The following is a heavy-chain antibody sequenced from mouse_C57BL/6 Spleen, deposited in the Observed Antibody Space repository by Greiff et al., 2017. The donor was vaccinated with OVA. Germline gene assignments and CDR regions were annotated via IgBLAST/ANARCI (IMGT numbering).Heavy chain of an antibody. V-gene: IGHV1-82*01. CDR3: ARARDNGDYAMDY. D-gene: IGHD1-2*01. J-gene: IGHJ4*01. Sequence: QVQLKESGPELVKPGASVKISCKASGYAFSSSWMNWVKQRPGKGLEWIGRIYPGDGDTNYNGKFKGKATLTADKSSSTAYMQLSILTSEDSAIYFCARARDNGDYAMDYWGQGTSVTVSS. CDR2: IYPGDGDT. CDR1: GYAFSSSW.